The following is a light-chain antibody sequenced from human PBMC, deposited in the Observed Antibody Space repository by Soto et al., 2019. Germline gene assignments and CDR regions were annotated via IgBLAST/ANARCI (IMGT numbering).Light chain of an antibody. CDR3: QQLNTFPRT. V-gene: IGKV1-9*01. CDR1: QGINIY. J-gene: IGKJ2*01. Sequence: DIQLTQSPSFLSASVGDRVTITCRASQGINIYLAWYYKKPGKALELLIYAASTLQSGVPSRFSGSGSGTEFTLTISSLQPEDSATYYCQQLNTFPRTFGQGTKLEI. CDR2: AAS.